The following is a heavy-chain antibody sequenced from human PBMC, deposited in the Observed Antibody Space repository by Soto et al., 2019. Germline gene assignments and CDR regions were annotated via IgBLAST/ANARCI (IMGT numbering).Heavy chain of an antibody. CDR1: GFIFSNYA. CDR2: ISGSGGST. Sequence: EVQLLESGGDLVQPGGSLRLSCAASGFIFSNYAICWVRQAPGKGLEWVSGISGSGGSTYYADSVKGRFTISRDNSKNTLYLQMNSLRAEDTAVYYCARLSSLYGSGWDLDYWGQVTLVTVSS. V-gene: IGHV3-23*01. J-gene: IGHJ4*02. CDR3: ARLSSLYGSGWDLDY. D-gene: IGHD6-19*01.